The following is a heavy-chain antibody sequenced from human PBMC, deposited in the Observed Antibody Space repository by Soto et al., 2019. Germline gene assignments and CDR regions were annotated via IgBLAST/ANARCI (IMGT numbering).Heavy chain of an antibody. V-gene: IGHV4-39*01. CDR3: ARSGGYYYDSSGYSYGMDV. Sequence: SETLSLTCTVSGGSISSSSYYWGWIRQPPGKGLEWIGSIYYSGSTYYNPSLKSRVTISVDTSKNQFSLKLSSVTAADTAVYYCARSGGYYYDSSGYSYGMDVWGQGTTVTVSS. J-gene: IGHJ6*02. CDR2: IYYSGST. D-gene: IGHD3-22*01. CDR1: GGSISSSSYY.